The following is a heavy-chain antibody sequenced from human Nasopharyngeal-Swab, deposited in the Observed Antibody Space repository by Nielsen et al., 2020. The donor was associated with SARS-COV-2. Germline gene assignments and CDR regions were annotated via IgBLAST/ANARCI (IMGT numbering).Heavy chain of an antibody. CDR3: ARRYFDSLYGMDV. CDR2: MYYSGST. J-gene: IGHJ6*02. CDR1: GGSISSYY. V-gene: IGHV4-59*01. D-gene: IGHD3-9*01. Sequence: GSLRLSCTVSGGSISSYYWSWIRQPPGKGLEWIGYMYYSGSTKYNTSLKSRVTISVDRSKNQFSLRLSSVTAADTAVYYCARRYFDSLYGMDVWGQGTTVTVSS.